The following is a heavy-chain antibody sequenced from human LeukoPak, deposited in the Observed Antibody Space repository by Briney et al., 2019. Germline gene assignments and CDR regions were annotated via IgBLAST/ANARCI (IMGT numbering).Heavy chain of an antibody. CDR3: ARRDCSSTSCYTGYSSSFDY. CDR2: ISAYNGNT. J-gene: IGHJ4*02. CDR1: GYTFTSYG. V-gene: IGHV1-18*01. D-gene: IGHD2-2*02. Sequence: ASVKVSCKASGYTFTSYGISWVRQAPGQGLERMGWISAYNGNTNYEQKLQGRVTMTTDTSTSTAYMELRSLRSDDTAVYYCARRDCSSTSCYTGYSSSFDYWGQGTLVTVSS.